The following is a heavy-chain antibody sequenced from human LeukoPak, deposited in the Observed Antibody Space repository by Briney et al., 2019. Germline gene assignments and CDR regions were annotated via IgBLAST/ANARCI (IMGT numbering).Heavy chain of an antibody. D-gene: IGHD3-22*01. J-gene: IGHJ4*02. Sequence: VASVKVSCKASGYTFTSYGISWVRQAPGQGLEWMGWISAYNGNTNYAQKLQGRVTMTTDTSTSTAYMELRSLRSDDTAVYYCARRVSYYYDSSGYYQDYWGQGTLVTVSS. CDR2: ISAYNGNT. CDR3: ARRVSYYYDSSGYYQDY. V-gene: IGHV1-18*01. CDR1: GYTFTSYG.